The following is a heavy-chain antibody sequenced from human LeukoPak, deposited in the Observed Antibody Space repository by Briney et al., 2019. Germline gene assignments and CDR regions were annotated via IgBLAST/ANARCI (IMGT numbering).Heavy chain of an antibody. CDR3: GAIFGAAIAGGY. D-gene: IGHD3-3*01. V-gene: IGHV4-39*01. CDR2: IYYSGNT. J-gene: IGHJ4*02. CDR1: GDSISSSSYY. Sequence: SXXLSLTCTVSGDSISSSSYYWGWIRQPPGKGLEWIGTIYYSGNTYYSPSLKSRFSISIDTSKNQFSLKLSSVTAADTAVYYCGAIFGAAIAGGYWGQGTLVTVSS.